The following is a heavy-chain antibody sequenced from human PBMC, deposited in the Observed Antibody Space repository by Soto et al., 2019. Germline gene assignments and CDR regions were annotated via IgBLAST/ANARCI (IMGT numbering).Heavy chain of an antibody. V-gene: IGHV4-59*08. CDR1: GGSISSYY. D-gene: IGHD1-1*01. J-gene: IGHJ4*02. Sequence: QVQLQESGPGLVKPSETLSLTCTVSGGSISSYYWSWIRQPPGKGLEWIGYIYYSGSTNYNPSLESRVTISVDTSKYQFSLTLSSVTAADTAVYYCARSETGLFDYWGQGTLVTVSS. CDR2: IYYSGST. CDR3: ARSETGLFDY.